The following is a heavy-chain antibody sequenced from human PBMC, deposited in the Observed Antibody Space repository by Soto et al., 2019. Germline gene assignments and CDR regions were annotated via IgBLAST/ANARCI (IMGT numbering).Heavy chain of an antibody. CDR3: ARTRSAWSDFHYYSLDV. D-gene: IGHD1-26*01. CDR1: GFTFNSYG. Sequence: SGGALRLYCAASGFTFNSYGMHWVRQGPGNGLEWVAFISYDSTKTYYADSVKGRFTISRDNSNSALYVQMNSLTGEDTAVYYCARTRSAWSDFHYYSLDVWGQGTTVTVSS. J-gene: IGHJ6*02. V-gene: IGHV3-30*03. CDR2: ISYDSTKT.